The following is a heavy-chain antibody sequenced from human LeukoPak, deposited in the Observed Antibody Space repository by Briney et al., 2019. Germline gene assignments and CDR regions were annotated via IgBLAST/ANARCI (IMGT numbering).Heavy chain of an antibody. CDR3: AKDKYSSSSGGDAFDI. Sequence: GGSLRLSCAASGFTFSKYAMSWVRQAPGKGLEWVSTISESGDTTYDADSVKGRFTISRDNSKNTLYLQMNSLRAEDTAVYYCAKDKYSSSSGGDAFDIWGQGTMVTVSS. V-gene: IGHV3-23*01. J-gene: IGHJ3*02. D-gene: IGHD6-6*01. CDR2: ISESGDTT. CDR1: GFTFSKYA.